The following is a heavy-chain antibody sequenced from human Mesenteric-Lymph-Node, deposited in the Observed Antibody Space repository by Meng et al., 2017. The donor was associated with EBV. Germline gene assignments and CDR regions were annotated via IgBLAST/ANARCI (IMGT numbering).Heavy chain of an antibody. Sequence: QVQLPEAGPGLVKPSETLSLTCTVPGGSVSSGSYYWSWIRQPPGKGLEWIGYIYYSGSANYNPSLKSRVTISVDTSKNQFSLKLSSVTAADTAVYYCGRGRTYWYFDLWGRGTLVTVSS. CDR1: GGSVSSGSYY. CDR3: GRGRTYWYFDL. J-gene: IGHJ2*01. V-gene: IGHV4-61*01. CDR2: IYYSGSA.